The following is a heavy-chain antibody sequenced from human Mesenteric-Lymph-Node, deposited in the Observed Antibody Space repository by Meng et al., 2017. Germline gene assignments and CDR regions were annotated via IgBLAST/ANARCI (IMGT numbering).Heavy chain of an antibody. J-gene: IGHJ4*02. V-gene: IGHV4-4*02. Sequence: QLQWEQSGPGLVNPSETLFLTCVVSGASISSGKWWNWVRQPPGKGLEWIGDIYHSGSTNYNPSLKSRVTISVDKSKNQFSLKLSSVTAADTAMYYCARGGGCSSSSCDLDYWGQGVLVTVSS. D-gene: IGHD2-2*01. CDR3: ARGGGCSSSSCDLDY. CDR2: IYHSGST. CDR1: GASISSGKW.